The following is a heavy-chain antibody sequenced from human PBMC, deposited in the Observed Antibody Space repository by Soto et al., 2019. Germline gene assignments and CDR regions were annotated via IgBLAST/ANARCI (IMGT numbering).Heavy chain of an antibody. D-gene: IGHD2-21*02. Sequence: QVQLVESGGGVVQPGRSLRLSCAASGFTFSSYAMHWVRQAPGKGLEWVAVISYDGSNKYYADSVKGRFTISRDNSKNTLYLQMNSLRAEDTAVYYSARGGNSVRYWFDPWGQGSLVTVSS. CDR2: ISYDGSNK. CDR1: GFTFSSYA. CDR3: ARGGNSVRYWFDP. V-gene: IGHV3-30-3*01. J-gene: IGHJ5*02.